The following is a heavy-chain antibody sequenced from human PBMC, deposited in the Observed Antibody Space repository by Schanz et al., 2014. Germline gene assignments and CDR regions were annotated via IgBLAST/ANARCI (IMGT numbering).Heavy chain of an antibody. D-gene: IGHD2-15*01. CDR3: AGAAYCRGAGCALYYALDV. CDR2: ISLDGSNQ. Sequence: VQLVESGGGVVQPGRSLRLSCAASGFTFSSYGMHWVRQAPGKGLEWVAIISLDGSNQYYADSVKGRFTISSDNSKNTVFLQMNSLRAEDTGVYYCAGAAYCRGAGCALYYALDVWGQGTTVTVSS. J-gene: IGHJ6*02. V-gene: IGHV3-30*03. CDR1: GFTFSSYG.